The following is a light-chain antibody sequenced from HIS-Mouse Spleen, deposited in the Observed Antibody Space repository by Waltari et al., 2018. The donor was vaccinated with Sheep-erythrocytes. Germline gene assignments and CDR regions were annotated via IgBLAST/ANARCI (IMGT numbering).Light chain of an antibody. CDR1: SSDVGSYNL. CDR3: CSYAGSSTPWV. Sequence: QSALTQPASGSGSPGQSITISCTGTSSDVGSYNLVPRYQQHPGKAPKLMIYEGSKRPSGVSNRFSGSKSGNTASLTISGLQAEDEADYYCCSYAGSSTPWVFGGGTKLTVL. V-gene: IGLV2-23*01. J-gene: IGLJ3*02. CDR2: EGS.